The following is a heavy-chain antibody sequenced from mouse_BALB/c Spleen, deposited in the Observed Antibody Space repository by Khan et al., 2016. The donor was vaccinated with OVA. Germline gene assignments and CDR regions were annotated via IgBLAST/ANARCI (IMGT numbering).Heavy chain of an antibody. CDR1: GYTFTSYW. CDR2: ITPSNGRT. J-gene: IGHJ3*01. Sequence: QVQLQQPGAELVKPGASVKLSCKASGYTFTSYWLHWVKQRPGQGLEWIGYITPSNGRTHQDEKFKSKATLTVARSSSTAYMELSSLTSEDSAVHYCARGGYGSLAYWGQGTLVTVSA. V-gene: IGHV1S81*02. D-gene: IGHD2-10*02. CDR3: ARGGYGSLAY.